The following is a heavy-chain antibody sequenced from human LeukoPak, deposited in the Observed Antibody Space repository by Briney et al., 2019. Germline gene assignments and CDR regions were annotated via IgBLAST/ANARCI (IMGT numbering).Heavy chain of an antibody. Sequence: PGGSLRLSCAASGFTFSKTWMSWVRQAPGKGLEWVACIMEDGSVQKYVDSVRGRFTISRDNARNSLYLQMNSLRVEDTAVYYCTTDHFGGDWNDVAAFGIWGQGTMVTVSS. CDR3: TTDHFGGDWNDVAAFGI. CDR2: IMEDGSVQ. D-gene: IGHD1-1*01. CDR1: GFTFSKTW. J-gene: IGHJ3*02. V-gene: IGHV3-7*01.